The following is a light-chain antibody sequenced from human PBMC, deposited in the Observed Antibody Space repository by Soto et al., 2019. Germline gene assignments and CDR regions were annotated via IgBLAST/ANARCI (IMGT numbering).Light chain of an antibody. V-gene: IGKV3-11*01. Sequence: EIVLTQSPATLSLSPGQRATLSCRASQSVSSYLAWYQQKPGQAPRLLSYDAFNRATGIPARFSGSGAGTDFTLTISSLEPEDFAVYYCQQRFTFGQGTKVEIK. CDR2: DAF. J-gene: IGKJ1*01. CDR1: QSVSSY. CDR3: QQRFT.